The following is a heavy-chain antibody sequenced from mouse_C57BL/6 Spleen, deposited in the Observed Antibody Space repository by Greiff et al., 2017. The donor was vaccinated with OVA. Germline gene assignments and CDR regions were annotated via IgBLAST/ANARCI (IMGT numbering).Heavy chain of an antibody. Sequence: EVQRVESGPGLVKPSQSLSLTCSVTGYSITSGYYWNWIRQFPGNKLEWMGYISYDGSNNYNPSLKNRISITRDTSKNQFFLKLNSVTTEDTATYYCARDGSRYAMDYWGQGTSVTVSS. D-gene: IGHD6-1*01. V-gene: IGHV3-6*01. CDR3: ARDGSRYAMDY. CDR1: GYSITSGYY. J-gene: IGHJ4*01. CDR2: ISYDGSN.